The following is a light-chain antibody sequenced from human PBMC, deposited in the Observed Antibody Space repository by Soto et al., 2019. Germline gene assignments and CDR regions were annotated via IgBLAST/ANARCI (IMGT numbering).Light chain of an antibody. CDR2: QTS. CDR3: HQRQSWPRT. V-gene: IGKV3-11*01. Sequence: EMLLTQSPATLSSFPGDRVTVSCRASQYINTRLAWYQHRPGQAPRLLIYQTSIRAAGIPARFSASGSGTDFTLTISDVQPEDFALYYCHQRQSWPRTFGQGTKVDSK. J-gene: IGKJ1*01. CDR1: QYINTR.